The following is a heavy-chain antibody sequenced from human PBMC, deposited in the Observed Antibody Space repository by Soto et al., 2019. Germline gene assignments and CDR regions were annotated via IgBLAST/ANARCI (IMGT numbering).Heavy chain of an antibody. Sequence: GGSLRLSCAASGFTFSSYDMHWVRQATGKGLEWVSAIGTAGDTYYPGSVKGRFTISRENAKNSLYLQMNSLRAEDTAVYYCARSDSSGYYYANLYYYGMDVWGQGTTVTVSS. J-gene: IGHJ6*02. CDR3: ARSDSSGYYYANLYYYGMDV. V-gene: IGHV3-13*01. CDR1: GFTFSSYD. D-gene: IGHD3-22*01. CDR2: IGTAGDT.